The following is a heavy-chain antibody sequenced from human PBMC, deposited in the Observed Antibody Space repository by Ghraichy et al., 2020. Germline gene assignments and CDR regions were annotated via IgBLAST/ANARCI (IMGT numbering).Heavy chain of an antibody. Sequence: SETLSLTCAVNGGSFSGYYWSWIRQPPGKGLEWIGEINHSGSTNYNPSLKSRVTISVDTSKNQFSLKLSSVTAADTAVYYCARVYSGSYYVRAFYYFDYWGQGTLVTVSS. J-gene: IGHJ4*02. CDR3: ARVYSGSYYVRAFYYFDY. CDR2: INHSGST. CDR1: GGSFSGYY. D-gene: IGHD1-26*01. V-gene: IGHV4-34*01.